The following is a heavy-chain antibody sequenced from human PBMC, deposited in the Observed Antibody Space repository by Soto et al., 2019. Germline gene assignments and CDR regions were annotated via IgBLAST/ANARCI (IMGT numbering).Heavy chain of an antibody. J-gene: IGHJ4*02. CDR1: GFTFSSCG. CDR3: AKVVADGNYYYDF. V-gene: IGHV3-23*01. D-gene: IGHD3-16*01. CDR2: ISGNGGST. Sequence: EVQLLESGGGLVQPGGSLRLSCAASGFTFSSCGMGWVRQAPGKGLEWVSGISGNGGSTYYADSVKGRFTISRDTSKNTLYLQMDSLGADDTAIYYCAKVVADGNYYYDFWGQRTQVTVSS.